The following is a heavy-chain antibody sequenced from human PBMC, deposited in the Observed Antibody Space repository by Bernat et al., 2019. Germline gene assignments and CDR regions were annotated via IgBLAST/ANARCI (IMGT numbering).Heavy chain of an antibody. CDR2: FDPEDGET. Sequence: QVQLVQSGAEVKKPGASVKVSCKVSGYTLTELSMHWVRQAPGKGLEWMGGFDPEDGETIYAQKFQGSVTRTEDTPTATAYMGLGRLRSEDTAVSSGATGVGVGATVYYFDYWGQGTLVTVSS. J-gene: IGHJ4*02. CDR1: GYTLTELS. CDR3: ATGVGVGATVYYFDY. D-gene: IGHD1-26*01. V-gene: IGHV1-24*01.